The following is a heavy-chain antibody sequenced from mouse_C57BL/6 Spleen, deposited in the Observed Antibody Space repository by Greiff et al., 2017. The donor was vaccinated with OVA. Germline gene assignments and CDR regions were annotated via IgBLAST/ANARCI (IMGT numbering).Heavy chain of an antibody. J-gene: IGHJ2*01. CDR2: IYPGDGDT. CDR3: ARSVNYGSSYVFDY. CDR1: GYAFSSSW. D-gene: IGHD1-1*01. V-gene: IGHV1-82*01. Sequence: VQLQESGPELVKPGASVKISCKASGYAFSSSWMNWVKQRPGKGLEWIGRIYPGDGDTNYNGKFKGKATLTADKSSSTAYMQLSSLTSEDSAVYFCARSVNYGSSYVFDYWGQGTTLTVSS.